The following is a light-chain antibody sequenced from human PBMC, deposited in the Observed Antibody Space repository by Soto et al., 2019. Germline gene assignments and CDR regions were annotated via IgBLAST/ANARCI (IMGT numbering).Light chain of an antibody. CDR2: EVT. Sequence: QSVLTQPPSASGSPGQSVTISCTGTSSDVGSYNYVSWFQQHPGKAPKLMIHEVTKRPSGVPDRFSGSKSGNTASLTVSGLQAEDEADYYCSSYAGSNNLVFGGGTKVTVL. CDR1: SSDVGSYNY. J-gene: IGLJ2*01. CDR3: SSYAGSNNLV. V-gene: IGLV2-8*01.